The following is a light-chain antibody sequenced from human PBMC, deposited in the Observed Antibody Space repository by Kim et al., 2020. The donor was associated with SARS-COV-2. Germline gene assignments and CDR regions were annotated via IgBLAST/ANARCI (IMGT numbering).Light chain of an antibody. J-gene: IGKJ4*01. V-gene: IGKV1D-12*01. CDR3: QQTDSRPPT. CDR2: TTS. Sequence: EIQMTQSPSSVSASVGDTVTITCRASQDISSRLAWYQQKPGKAPKLLIYTTSTLQSGVPSRFSGSGSGTHFTLTIGSLQPEDFATYYCQQTDSRPPTFGGGTKVDIK. CDR1: QDISSR.